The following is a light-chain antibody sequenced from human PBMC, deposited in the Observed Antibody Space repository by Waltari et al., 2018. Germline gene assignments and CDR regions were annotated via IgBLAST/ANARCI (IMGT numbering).Light chain of an antibody. J-gene: IGKJ2*01. CDR2: KAS. V-gene: IGKV1-5*03. CDR3: QQYNSYSYT. CDR1: QTIDNY. Sequence: DIQMTQSPSTLSASVGDRVTITCRASQTIDNYLAWYQQKPGEAPKVMIYKASSLESGVPSRFSGSGSGTEFTLTISGLQPDDFGTYYCQQYNSYSYTFGQGTKLEIK.